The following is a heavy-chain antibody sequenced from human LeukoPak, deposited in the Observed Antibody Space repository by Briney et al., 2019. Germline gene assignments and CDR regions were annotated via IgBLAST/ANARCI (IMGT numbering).Heavy chain of an antibody. CDR3: AKAPVTSCRGAFCYPFDY. V-gene: IGHV3-23*01. CDR1: GFTFSSYA. CDR2: VGTSADT. Sequence: GGSLRLSCLASGFTFSSYAMDWVRQAPGQGLQWVSAVGTSADTYYAASVRGRFTISRDTSRSTLYLQMNSLRAEDAAVYYCAKAPVTSCRGAFCYPFDYWGQGTLVTVSS. D-gene: IGHD2-15*01. J-gene: IGHJ4*02.